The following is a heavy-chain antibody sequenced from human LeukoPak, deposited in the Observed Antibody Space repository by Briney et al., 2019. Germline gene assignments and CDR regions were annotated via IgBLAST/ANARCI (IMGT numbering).Heavy chain of an antibody. CDR3: ARGGSCSSSGCYTSRFDY. V-gene: IGHV3-7*02. CDR1: GFTFSNYW. CDR2: IKQDGSEK. J-gene: IGHJ4*02. Sequence: AGGSLRLSCAASGFTFSNYWMIWVRQAPGKGLEWVGNIKQDGSEKRYADSVRGRFSISRDNAQTSLYLQMNSLRDEDTAVYYCARGGSCSSSGCYTSRFDYWGQGTLVTVSS. D-gene: IGHD2-2*02.